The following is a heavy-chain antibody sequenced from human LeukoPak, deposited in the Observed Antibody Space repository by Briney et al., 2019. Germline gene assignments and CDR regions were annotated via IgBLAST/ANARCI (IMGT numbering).Heavy chain of an antibody. D-gene: IGHD3-10*01. Sequence: GASVKVSCKASGYTFTSYYMHWVRQAPGQGLEWMGVINPSGGSTSYAQKFQGRVTMTRDTSTSTVYMELSSLRSEDTAVYYCARVYYGSGSYKGALYYFDYWGQGTLVTVSS. CDR1: GYTFTSYY. CDR3: ARVYYGSGSYKGALYYFDY. J-gene: IGHJ4*02. V-gene: IGHV1-46*01. CDR2: INPSGGST.